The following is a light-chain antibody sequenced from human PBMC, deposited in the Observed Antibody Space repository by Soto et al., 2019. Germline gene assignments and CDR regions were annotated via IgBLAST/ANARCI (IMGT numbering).Light chain of an antibody. V-gene: IGLV6-57*03. Sequence: NFMLTQSHSVSESPGKTVTISCTRSSGFIANNYVQWYQQRPDSAPRTVIYENDQRPSGVPDRFSGSIDISSNSASLIISGLETEDEGDYYCQSYDSTSQVFGGGTKLTVL. J-gene: IGLJ3*02. CDR3: QSYDSTSQV. CDR1: SGFIANNY. CDR2: END.